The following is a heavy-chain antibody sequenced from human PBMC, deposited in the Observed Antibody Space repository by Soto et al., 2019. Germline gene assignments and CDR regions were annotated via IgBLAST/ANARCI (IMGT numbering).Heavy chain of an antibody. J-gene: IGHJ5*01. V-gene: IGHV4-30-2*06. CDR1: GGSINSAGNS. CDR2: SYHSGSS. D-gene: IGHD3-22*01. Sequence: SETLSLTCTVYGGSINSAGNSWGWVRQSPGKGLAGLGYSYHSGSSYYNSSLRSSATITVHSSKKQFSLKVASVTSGGTAVYDCARSHSSGYYEWAKWSYSWFDSWGQGALVTVSS. CDR3: ARSHSSGYYEWAKWSYSWFDS.